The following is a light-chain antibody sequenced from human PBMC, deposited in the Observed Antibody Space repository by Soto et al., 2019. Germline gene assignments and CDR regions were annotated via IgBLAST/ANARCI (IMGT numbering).Light chain of an antibody. CDR3: QQYHTYST. CDR2: QVS. Sequence: DIQMTXXXXTLSASVGDRVTITCRASQSIDRWLAWYQLKPGRAPKVLIQQVSNLQSGVPSRFSGSGSGTDFTLTISSLQPDDFATYYCQQYHTYSTFGQGTKLEIK. V-gene: IGKV1-5*03. CDR1: QSIDRW. J-gene: IGKJ2*01.